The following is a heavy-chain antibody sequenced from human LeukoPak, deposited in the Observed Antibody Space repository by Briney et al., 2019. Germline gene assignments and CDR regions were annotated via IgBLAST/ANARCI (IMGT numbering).Heavy chain of an antibody. CDR3: ARTAGYSSSWGLSDY. Sequence: PGGSLRLSCAASGFTVSSNYVSWVRQAPGKGLEWVSVIYSGGSTYYADSVKGRFTISRDNSKNTLYLQMNSLRAEDTAVYYCARTAGYSSSWGLSDYWGQGTLVTVSS. CDR1: GFTVSSNY. D-gene: IGHD6-13*01. J-gene: IGHJ4*02. CDR2: IYSGGST. V-gene: IGHV3-53*01.